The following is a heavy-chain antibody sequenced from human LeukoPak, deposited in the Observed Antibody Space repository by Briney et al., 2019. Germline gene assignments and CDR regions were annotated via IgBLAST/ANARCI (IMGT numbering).Heavy chain of an antibody. V-gene: IGHV3-30-3*01. CDR3: ARDARTGSYLDY. CDR1: GFTFSSYA. D-gene: IGHD1-26*01. J-gene: IGHJ4*02. Sequence: GGSLRLSCAASGFTFSSYAMHWVRQAPGKGLEWVAVISYDGSNKYYADSVKGRFTISRDNSKNTLYLQMNSLRAEDTAVYYCARDARTGSYLDYWGQGTLVTVSS. CDR2: ISYDGSNK.